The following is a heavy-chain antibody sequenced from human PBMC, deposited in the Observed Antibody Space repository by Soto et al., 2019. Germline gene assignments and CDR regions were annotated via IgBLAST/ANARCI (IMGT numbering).Heavy chain of an antibody. CDR2: MSHDGSNK. CDR3: AKDLYPGGTNAFDI. D-gene: IGHD1-26*01. V-gene: IGHV3-30*18. Sequence: GGSLRLSCAASGFTFSSYAMSWVRQAPGKGPEWVAVMSHDGSNKYYVDSVKGRFTISRDNSKNTLYLQMNGLRAEDTAVYYCAKDLYPGGTNAFDIWGQGTMVTVSS. CDR1: GFTFSSYA. J-gene: IGHJ3*02.